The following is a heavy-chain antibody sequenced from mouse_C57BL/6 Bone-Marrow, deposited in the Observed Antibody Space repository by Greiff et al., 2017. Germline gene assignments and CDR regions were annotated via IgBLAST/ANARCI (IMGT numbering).Heavy chain of an antibody. CDR3: ARHKFYYSNYGWYFDV. Sequence: EVKLVESGGDLVKPGGSLKLSCAASGFTFSSSGMSWVRQTPDKRLEWVATISSGGSYTYYPDSVKGRFTISRDNAKNTLYLQMSSLKSEDTAMYYCARHKFYYSNYGWYFDVWGTGTTVTVCS. D-gene: IGHD2-5*01. CDR2: ISSGGSYT. J-gene: IGHJ1*03. V-gene: IGHV5-6*01. CDR1: GFTFSSSG.